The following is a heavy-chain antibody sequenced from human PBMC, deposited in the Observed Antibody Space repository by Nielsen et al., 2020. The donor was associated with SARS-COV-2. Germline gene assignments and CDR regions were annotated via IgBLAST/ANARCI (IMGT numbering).Heavy chain of an antibody. CDR2: ITPFNGNT. J-gene: IGHJ3*02. CDR3: ARRNDDGAFDI. Sequence: SVKVSCKASGYTFTSYYMHWVRQAPRQALEWMGWITPFNGNTNYAQKFQDRVTITRDRSMSTAYMELSSLRSEDTAMYYCARRNDDGAFDIWGQGTMVTVSS. D-gene: IGHD1-1*01. CDR1: GYTFTSYY. V-gene: IGHV1-45*03.